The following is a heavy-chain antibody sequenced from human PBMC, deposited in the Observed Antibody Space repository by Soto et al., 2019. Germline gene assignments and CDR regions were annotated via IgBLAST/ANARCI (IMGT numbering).Heavy chain of an antibody. CDR1: GGSISSGGYS. D-gene: IGHD6-25*01. Sequence: QLQLQESVSGLVKPSQTLSLTCAVSGGSISSGGYSWSWIRQPPGKGLEWIGYIYHSGSTYYNPSLQSRVTISVDRSKNQFSLKLSSVTAADTAVYYCARGSGYMTLDYWGQGTLVTVSS. V-gene: IGHV4-30-2*01. CDR2: IYHSGST. CDR3: ARGSGYMTLDY. J-gene: IGHJ4*02.